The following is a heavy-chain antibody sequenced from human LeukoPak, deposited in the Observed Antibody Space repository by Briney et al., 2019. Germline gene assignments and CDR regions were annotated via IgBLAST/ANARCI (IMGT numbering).Heavy chain of an antibody. CDR1: GFTFSSYS. Sequence: KAGGSLRLSCAASGFTFSSYSMNWVRQAPGKGLEWVSSISSSSSYIYYADSVKGRFTISRDNAKNSLYLQMNSLRAEDTAVYYCARDGHDILTGYPRNWFDPWGQGTLVTVSS. J-gene: IGHJ5*02. CDR3: ARDGHDILTGYPRNWFDP. CDR2: ISSSSSYI. V-gene: IGHV3-21*01. D-gene: IGHD3-9*01.